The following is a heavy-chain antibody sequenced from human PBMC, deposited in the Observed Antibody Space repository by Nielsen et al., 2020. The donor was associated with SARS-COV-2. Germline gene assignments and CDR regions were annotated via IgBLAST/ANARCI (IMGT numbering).Heavy chain of an antibody. J-gene: IGHJ6*03. Sequence: GGSLRLSCAASKFTFSVYAMHWVRQAPGKGLEWVSYISSSSSTIYYADSVKGRFTISRDNAKNSLYLQMNSLRAEDTAVYYCAKDGTITTPFYYYMDVWGKGTTVTVSS. D-gene: IGHD1-20*01. CDR2: ISSSSSTI. V-gene: IGHV3-48*01. CDR1: KFTFSVYA. CDR3: AKDGTITTPFYYYMDV.